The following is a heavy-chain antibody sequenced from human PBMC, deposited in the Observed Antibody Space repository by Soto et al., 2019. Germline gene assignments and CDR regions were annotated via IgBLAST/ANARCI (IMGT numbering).Heavy chain of an antibody. Sequence: EVKLLDSGGGLVQPGGSLRLSCAASRFTLRNYVVNWVRQAPGKGMERVSTTGGSGDTYYPDSVEGSFTISRDNSKNTVYLEMITLRAEDTAVYYCATSGHCGGRRCSSVDMWGQGTVFTVAS. D-gene: IGHD2-15*01. CDR1: RFTLRNYV. CDR3: ATSGHCGGRRCSSVDM. CDR2: TGGSGDT. J-gene: IGHJ3*02. V-gene: IGHV3-23*01.